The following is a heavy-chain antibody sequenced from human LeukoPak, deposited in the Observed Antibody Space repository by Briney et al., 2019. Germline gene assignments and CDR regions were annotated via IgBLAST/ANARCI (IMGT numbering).Heavy chain of an antibody. V-gene: IGHV3-21*01. J-gene: IGHJ3*01. CDR3: ARDRPAGATV. CDR1: GFALRSYT. D-gene: IGHD6-25*01. Sequence: GGSLRLSCAASGFALRSYTVTWVRQAPGKGLEWVSSISSSSSYIYYADSVKGRFTISRDNAKNSLYLQMNSLRAEDTAVYYCARDRPAGATVWGQGTMVTVSS. CDR2: ISSSSSYI.